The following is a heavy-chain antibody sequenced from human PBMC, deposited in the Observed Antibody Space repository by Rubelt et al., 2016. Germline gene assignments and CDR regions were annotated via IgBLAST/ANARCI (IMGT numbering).Heavy chain of an antibody. V-gene: IGHV4-39*07. D-gene: IGHD1-7*01. J-gene: IGHJ4*02. CDR3: ARDSGNLEVDS. Sequence: QLQLQESGPGLVKPSETLSLTCTVSVGSISSGSYYWGWVRQPPGDRLEWIGSVTHTGSTFSIPSLANRLTISIDRSRKHYSLKMGSVTAAGTAVYYCARDSGNLEVDSWGQGTLVTVSS. CDR1: VGSISSGSYY. CDR2: VTHTGST.